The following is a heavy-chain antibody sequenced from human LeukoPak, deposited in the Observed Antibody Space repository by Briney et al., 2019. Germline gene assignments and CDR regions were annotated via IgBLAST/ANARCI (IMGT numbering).Heavy chain of an antibody. V-gene: IGHV3-7*03. CDR2: IKEDGTEK. D-gene: IGHD2-15*01. J-gene: IGHJ4*02. CDR1: GFTFGSYW. CDR3: AKGTCASSYCSLNY. Sequence: GGSLRLSCAVSGFTFGSYWMSWVRQAPGKGLEWVANIKEDGTEKYYQDSVKGRFTISRDNAKNSLYLQMNSLRAEDTAVYYCAKGTCASSYCSLNYWGQGTLVTVSS.